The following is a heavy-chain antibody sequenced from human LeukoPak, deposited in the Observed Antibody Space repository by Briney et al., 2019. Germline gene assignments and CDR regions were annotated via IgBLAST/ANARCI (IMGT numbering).Heavy chain of an antibody. CDR1: GFTFSTYD. D-gene: IGHD1-26*01. CDR2: ISTTDDT. Sequence: PGGSLRLSCAPSGFTFSTYDMHWVRQATGKGLEWVSAISTTDDTYNPGSVKGRFTISRENAKSSLYLQMNSLRAEDTAVYYCARGRSGSYFDSWGQGTLVAVSS. J-gene: IGHJ4*02. V-gene: IGHV3-13*04. CDR3: ARGRSGSYFDS.